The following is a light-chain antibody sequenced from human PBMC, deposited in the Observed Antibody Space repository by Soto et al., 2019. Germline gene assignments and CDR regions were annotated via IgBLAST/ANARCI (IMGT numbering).Light chain of an antibody. V-gene: IGLV2-14*01. Sequence: QSALTQPASVSGSPGQSITISCTGTSSDVGGYNYVSWYQKHPDKAPKLMIYEVSDRPSGVSNRFSGSKSGNTASLTISGLQSEDEADYSCSSYTITSTYVFGTGTKLTVL. CDR1: SSDVGGYNY. CDR3: SSYTITSTYV. CDR2: EVS. J-gene: IGLJ1*01.